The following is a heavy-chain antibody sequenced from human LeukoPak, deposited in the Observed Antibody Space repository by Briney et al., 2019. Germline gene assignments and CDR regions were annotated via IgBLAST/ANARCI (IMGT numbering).Heavy chain of an antibody. V-gene: IGHV4-59*01. D-gene: IGHD6-13*01. CDR1: GGSISSYY. Sequence: PSETLSLTCTVSGGSISSYYWSWIRQPPGKGLEWVGYIYYSGSTNYNPSLKSRVTISLETSKNQFSLKLSSVTAADTAVYYCAREVAAVHYFDYWGQGTLVTVSS. CDR2: IYYSGST. CDR3: AREVAAVHYFDY. J-gene: IGHJ4*02.